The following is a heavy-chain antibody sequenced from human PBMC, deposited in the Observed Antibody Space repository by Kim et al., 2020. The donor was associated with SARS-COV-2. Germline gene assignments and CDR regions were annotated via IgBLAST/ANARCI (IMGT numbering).Heavy chain of an antibody. CDR3: ARDAVLMVYAMADY. Sequence: EQKYQGRVTSTADKATSTAYMELSSLRSEDTAVYYCARDAVLMVYAMADYWGQGTLVTVSS. J-gene: IGHJ4*02. D-gene: IGHD2-8*01. V-gene: IGHV1-69*04.